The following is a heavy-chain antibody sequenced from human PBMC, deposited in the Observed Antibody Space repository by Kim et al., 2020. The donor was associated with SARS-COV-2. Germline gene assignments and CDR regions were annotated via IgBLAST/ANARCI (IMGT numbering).Heavy chain of an antibody. CDR3: AGRGDGGSLPKYYFDY. CDR2: INHSGST. CDR1: GGSFSGYY. V-gene: IGHV4-34*01. D-gene: IGHD1-26*01. J-gene: IGHJ4*02. Sequence: SETLSLTCAVYGGSFSGYYWSWIRQPPGKGLEWIGEINHSGSTNYNPSLKSRVTISVDTSKNQFSLKLSSVTAADTAVYYCAGRGDGGSLPKYYFDYWGQGTLVTVSS.